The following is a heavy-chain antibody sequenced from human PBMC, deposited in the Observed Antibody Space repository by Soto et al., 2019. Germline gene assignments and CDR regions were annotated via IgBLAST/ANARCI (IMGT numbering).Heavy chain of an antibody. CDR1: GFTFSSYS. Sequence: SLRLSCAASGFTFSSYSMNWVRQAPGKGLEWVSSISSSSSYIYYADSVKGRFTISRDNAKNSLYLQMNSLRAEDTAVYYCARDSHYYDSSGYHPDAFDIWGQGTMVTVSS. CDR3: ARDSHYYDSSGYHPDAFDI. V-gene: IGHV3-21*01. CDR2: ISSSSSYI. J-gene: IGHJ3*02. D-gene: IGHD3-22*01.